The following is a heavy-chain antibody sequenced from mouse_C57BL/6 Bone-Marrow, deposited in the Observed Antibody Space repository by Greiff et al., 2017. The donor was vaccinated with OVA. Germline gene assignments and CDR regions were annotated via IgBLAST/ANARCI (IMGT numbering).Heavy chain of an antibody. V-gene: IGHV5-4*01. CDR1: GFTFSSYA. D-gene: IGHD2-4*01. CDR2: ISDGGSYT. CDR3: ARAFYDYDSFAY. J-gene: IGHJ3*01. Sequence: EVQLVESGGGLVKPGGSLKLSCAASGFTFSSYAMSWVRQTPEKRLEWVATISDGGSYTYYPDNVKGRFTISRDNAKNNLYLQMSHRKSEDTAMYYCARAFYDYDSFAYWGQGTLVTVSA.